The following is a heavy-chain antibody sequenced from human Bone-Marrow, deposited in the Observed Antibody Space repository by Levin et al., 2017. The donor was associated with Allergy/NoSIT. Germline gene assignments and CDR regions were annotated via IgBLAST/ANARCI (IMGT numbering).Heavy chain of an antibody. CDR3: ARLSQYNESY. J-gene: IGHJ4*02. Sequence: GASVKVSCKASGYSFTGYYLHWVRQAPGQGPEWMGWINPISGGPNYAQKFQGRVTMTRDTSISTAYLELSRLRSDDTAVYYCARLSQYNESYWGPGTLVTVSS. CDR2: INPISGGP. CDR1: GYSFTGYY. V-gene: IGHV1-2*02. D-gene: IGHD1-14*01.